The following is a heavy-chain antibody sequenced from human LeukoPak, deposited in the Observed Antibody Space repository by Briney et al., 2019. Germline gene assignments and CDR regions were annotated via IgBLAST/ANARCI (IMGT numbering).Heavy chain of an antibody. J-gene: IGHJ5*02. D-gene: IGHD5-12*01. CDR3: ARDRVYSDYDYST. V-gene: IGHV1-18*01. CDR2: ISAYNGNT. CDR1: GYTFTRYG. Sequence: GASVKVSCKASGYTFTRYGISWVRQAPGQGLEWMGWISAYNGNTNYAQKLQDRVTMTTDTSTSTAYMELTSLRSDDTAVYYCARDRVYSDYDYSTWGLGTLVTVSS.